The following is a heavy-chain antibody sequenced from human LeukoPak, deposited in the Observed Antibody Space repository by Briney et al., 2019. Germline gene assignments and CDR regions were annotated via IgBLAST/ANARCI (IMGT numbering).Heavy chain of an antibody. D-gene: IGHD4-17*01. J-gene: IGHJ4*02. CDR2: ISRTGGST. CDR3: AKDCAYGEHAFDY. CDR1: GFTFSSSA. Sequence: GGSLRLSCAASGFTFSSSAMSWVRPAPGKGLEWVASISRTGGSTHYADSVKGRFTISRDNSKNTLFLQMNSLRAEDTAVYYCAKDCAYGEHAFDYWGQGTLVTVSS. V-gene: IGHV3-23*01.